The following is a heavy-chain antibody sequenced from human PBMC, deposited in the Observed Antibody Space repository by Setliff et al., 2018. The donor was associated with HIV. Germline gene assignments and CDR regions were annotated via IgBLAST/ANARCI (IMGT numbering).Heavy chain of an antibody. Sequence: ASVKVSCKVFGYTLAALSIHWVRQAPGKGLEWMGGFDPEDGERINAEKFQGRVTMTADTSTDTAYMALSSLTSEDTAVYYCAREGKFRYYYYMDVWGKGTTGTSP. J-gene: IGHJ6*03. CDR2: FDPEDGER. CDR1: GYTLAALS. V-gene: IGHV1-24*01. CDR3: AREGKFRYYYYMDV. D-gene: IGHD3-10*01.